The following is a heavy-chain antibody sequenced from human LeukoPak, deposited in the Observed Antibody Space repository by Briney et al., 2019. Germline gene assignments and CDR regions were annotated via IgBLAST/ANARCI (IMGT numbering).Heavy chain of an antibody. J-gene: IGHJ3*02. CDR3: ARDYPMTPGYYDSSGYLDAFDI. CDR1: GGSISSYY. D-gene: IGHD3-22*01. V-gene: IGHV4-59*01. Sequence: PSETLSLTCTVSGGSISSYYWSWIRQPPGKGLEWIGYIYYSGSTNYNPSLKSRVTISVDTSKNQFSLKLSSVTAADTAVYYCARDYPMTPGYYDSSGYLDAFDIWGQGTMVTVSS. CDR2: IYYSGST.